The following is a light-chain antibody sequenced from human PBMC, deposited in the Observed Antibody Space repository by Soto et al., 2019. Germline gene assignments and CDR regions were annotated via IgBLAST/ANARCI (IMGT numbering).Light chain of an antibody. CDR3: SSYTSSSTPYV. Sequence: QSALTQPASVSRSPGQSITISCTGTSSDVGGYNYVSWYQQHPGKAPKLMIYEVSNRPSGVSNRFSGSKSGNTASLTISGLQAEDEADYYCSSYTSSSTPYVFGTGTKVTLL. CDR2: EVS. CDR1: SSDVGGYNY. V-gene: IGLV2-14*01. J-gene: IGLJ1*01.